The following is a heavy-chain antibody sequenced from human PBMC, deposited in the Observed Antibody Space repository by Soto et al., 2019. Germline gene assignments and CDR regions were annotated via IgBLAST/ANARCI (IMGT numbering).Heavy chain of an antibody. CDR3: ARDGNGQRGSPH. CDR1: GFTVSNNF. CDR2: IYSGGSI. J-gene: IGHJ4*02. V-gene: IGHV3-53*02. Sequence: GQLVESGGGLIQAGGSLRLSCAVSGFTVSNNFMVWVRQAPGKGVEWVSLIYSGGSISYADSVKGRFTIPRDASMNMLYLQMNSLTAEDTAVYYCARDGNGQRGSPHWGQGTLVTVPS. D-gene: IGHD3-16*01.